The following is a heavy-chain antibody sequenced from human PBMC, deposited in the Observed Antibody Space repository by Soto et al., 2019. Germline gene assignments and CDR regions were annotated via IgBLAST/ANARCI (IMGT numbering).Heavy chain of an antibody. CDR2: IKSKTDGGTT. V-gene: IGHV3-15*07. CDR1: GFTFSNAG. J-gene: IGHJ4*02. CDR3: TRHGYDFRSGSRDDY. Sequence: GGSLRLPCAASGFTFSNAGRNWVRQAPGKGPEWVGRIKSKTDGGTTDYAAPVKGRFTISRDDSKNTLYLQMNSLKTEDTAVYYCTRHGYDFRSGSRDDYWGKGTLVTVSS. D-gene: IGHD3-3*01.